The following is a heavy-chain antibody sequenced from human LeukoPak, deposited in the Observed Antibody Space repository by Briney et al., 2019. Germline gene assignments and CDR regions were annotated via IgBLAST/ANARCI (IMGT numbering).Heavy chain of an antibody. CDR1: GFTFDDYA. V-gene: IGHV3-9*01. Sequence: SLRLSCAASGFTFDDYAMHLVRQAPGKGLEGVSGISWNSGSIGYADSVKGRFTISRDNAKNSLYLQMNSLRAEDTALYYCAKELLLGAFDIWGQGTMVTVSS. CDR2: ISWNSGSI. CDR3: AKELLLGAFDI. J-gene: IGHJ3*02. D-gene: IGHD2-15*01.